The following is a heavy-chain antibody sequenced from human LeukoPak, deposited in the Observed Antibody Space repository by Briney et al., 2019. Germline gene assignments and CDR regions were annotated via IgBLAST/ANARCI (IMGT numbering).Heavy chain of an antibody. CDR1: GFTFDDYC. J-gene: IGHJ4*02. D-gene: IGHD2/OR15-2a*01. CDR3: ARDPSVLDYFDY. V-gene: IGHV3-20*04. CDR2: INWNGGST. Sequence: GGTLRLSCAASGFTFDDYCMSWVRQPPGKGLEWVSGINWNGGSTGYADSVKGRFTIARDNAKNSLYLQMNSLRAEDTAVYYCARDPSVLDYFDYWGQGTLVTVSS.